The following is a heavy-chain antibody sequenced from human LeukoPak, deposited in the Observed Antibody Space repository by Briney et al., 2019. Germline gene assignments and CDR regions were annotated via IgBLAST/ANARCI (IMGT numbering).Heavy chain of an antibody. D-gene: IGHD3-9*01. CDR1: GFSLSRSGMC. CDR2: IDWDGDK. V-gene: IGHV2-70*17. CDR3: ARTNYLLRYFDY. Sequence: SGPTLVNPTQTLTLTCTFSGFSLSRSGMCVSWLRQPPGKALEWLARIDWDGDKFYSTALKSRLIISKDTSRNQVTLIMTNMDPVDTATYYCARTNYLLRYFDYWSQGALVTVSS. J-gene: IGHJ4*02.